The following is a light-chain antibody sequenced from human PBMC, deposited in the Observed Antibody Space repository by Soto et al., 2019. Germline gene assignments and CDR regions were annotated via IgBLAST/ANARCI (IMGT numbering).Light chain of an antibody. CDR1: SSNIGSNF. CDR2: RNN. V-gene: IGLV1-47*01. Sequence: SVLTQPPSASGTPGQRVTISCSGSSSNIGSNFVYWYQQFPGTAPKLLIYRNNQRPSGVPDRFSGSKSGTSASLAISGLPSEDEADYYCAAWDDSLSGWVFGGGTKLAGL. J-gene: IGLJ3*02. CDR3: AAWDDSLSGWV.